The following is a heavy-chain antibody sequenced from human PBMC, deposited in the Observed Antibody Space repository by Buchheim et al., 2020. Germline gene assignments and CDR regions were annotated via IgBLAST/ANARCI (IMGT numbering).Heavy chain of an antibody. CDR3: ARHGSGSYNPDY. Sequence: QVQLVESGGGVVQPGRSLRLSCAASGFTFSSYGMHWVRQAPGKGLEWVAVISYDGSNKYYADSVKGRFTISRDNSKNTQYLQMNSLRAEDTAVYYCARHGSGSYNPDYWGQGTL. V-gene: IGHV3-30*03. J-gene: IGHJ4*02. D-gene: IGHD3-10*01. CDR1: GFTFSSYG. CDR2: ISYDGSNK.